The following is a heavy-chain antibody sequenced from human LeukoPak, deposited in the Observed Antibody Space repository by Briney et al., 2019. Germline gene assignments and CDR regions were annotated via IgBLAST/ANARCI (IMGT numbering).Heavy chain of an antibody. V-gene: IGHV3-9*03. D-gene: IGHD2-15*01. Sequence: GRSLRLSCAASGFIFDDYAMHWVRQAPGKGLEWVSGTNWNSGTIGYADSVKGRFTISRDNAKNSLYLQMNSLRADDMAFYYCARDRFRYCSGAYCSHFEFWGQGTLVSVSS. CDR3: ARDRFRYCSGAYCSHFEF. CDR1: GFIFDDYA. J-gene: IGHJ4*02. CDR2: TNWNSGTI.